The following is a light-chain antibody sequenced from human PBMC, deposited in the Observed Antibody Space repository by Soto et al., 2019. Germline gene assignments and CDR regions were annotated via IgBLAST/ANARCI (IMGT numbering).Light chain of an antibody. J-gene: IGKJ1*01. V-gene: IGKV1-39*01. Sequence: DIQMTQSPASLSASVGDRVTITFRASQSISSYLNWYQQKPGNAPKVLIYAASSLQGGVPSRFSGSGSGNEFSLTISSLQPEDFATYFCQQSYSSQLTVGQGTKVDIK. CDR3: QQSYSSQLT. CDR2: AAS. CDR1: QSISSY.